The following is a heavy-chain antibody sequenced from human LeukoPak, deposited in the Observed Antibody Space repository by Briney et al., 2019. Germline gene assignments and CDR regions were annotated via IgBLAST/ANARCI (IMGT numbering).Heavy chain of an antibody. CDR3: ARGGSNWYDGVDY. D-gene: IGHD6-13*01. CDR1: GGSIRSYY. V-gene: IGHV4-59*01. Sequence: PSETLSLTCTVSGGSIRSYYWSWLRQPPGKGLEWIGYIYYSGSTNYNPSLESRVTISVDTSKNQFSLKLSSVTAADTAVYYCARGGSNWYDGVDYWGQGTLVTVSS. CDR2: IYYSGST. J-gene: IGHJ4*02.